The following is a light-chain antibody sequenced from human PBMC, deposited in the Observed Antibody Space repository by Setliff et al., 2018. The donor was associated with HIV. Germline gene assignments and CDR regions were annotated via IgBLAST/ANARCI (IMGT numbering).Light chain of an antibody. Sequence: QSVLTQPASVSGSPGQSITISCTGTSSNVGNYNLVSWYQQHPGNAPKLIVYEVDKRPSGVSSRFSGSKSGNTASLAISGLQAEDEADYYCCSYAGSSTFIFGGGTK. CDR3: CSYAGSSTFI. J-gene: IGLJ2*01. CDR1: SSNVGNYNL. V-gene: IGLV2-23*02. CDR2: EVD.